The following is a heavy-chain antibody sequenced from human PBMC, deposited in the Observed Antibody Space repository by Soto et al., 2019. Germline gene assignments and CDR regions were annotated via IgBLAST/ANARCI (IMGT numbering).Heavy chain of an antibody. CDR2: ISGSGGST. Sequence: GGSLIRSCAASGVTCITYSRSWARPAPGKGLEWVSAISGSGGSTYYADSVKGRFTISRDNSKNTLYLQMNSLRAEDTAVFYCAKYASTSGSYYYCGMDVWGQGTTVNVSS. CDR1: GVTCITYS. V-gene: IGHV3-23*01. CDR3: AKYASTSGSYYYCGMDV. J-gene: IGHJ6*02. D-gene: IGHD2-2*01.